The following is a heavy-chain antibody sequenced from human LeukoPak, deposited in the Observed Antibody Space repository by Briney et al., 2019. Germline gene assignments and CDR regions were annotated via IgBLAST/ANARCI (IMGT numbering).Heavy chain of an antibody. CDR3: AKPTRGSGSFLTDF. Sequence: GGSLRLSCAASGLTFSSYGMHWARQAPGKGLEWVAVIWDDGSSKYYGDSVKGRFTIYRDNSKNTLYLQMNSLRAEDTAVYYCAKPTRGSGSFLTDFWGQGTLVTVSS. D-gene: IGHD1-26*01. J-gene: IGHJ4*02. CDR2: IWDDGSSK. CDR1: GLTFSSYG. V-gene: IGHV3-33*06.